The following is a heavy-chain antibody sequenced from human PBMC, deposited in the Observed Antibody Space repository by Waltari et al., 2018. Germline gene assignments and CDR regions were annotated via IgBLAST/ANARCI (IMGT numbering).Heavy chain of an antibody. D-gene: IGHD1-26*01. CDR2: MNPNSGNT. V-gene: IGHV1-8*03. Sequence: QVQLVQSGAEVTKPGPSVTVSCKASGYTFTSYDINWVRQATGQGLEWMGWMNPNSGNTGYAQKFQGRVTITRNTSISTAYMELSSLRSEDTAVYYCARGVFGSYYGLCYFDYWGQGTLVTVSS. CDR1: GYTFTSYD. J-gene: IGHJ4*02. CDR3: ARGVFGSYYGLCYFDY.